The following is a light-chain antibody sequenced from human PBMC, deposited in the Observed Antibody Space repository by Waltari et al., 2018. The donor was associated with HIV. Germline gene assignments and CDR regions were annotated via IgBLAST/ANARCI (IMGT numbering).Light chain of an antibody. CDR3: QSYDNNNVI. Sequence: FILTQPHSVSESPGKPVTISCTRNSGGIASNYVQWYQQRPGSAPTTVIYEHNQSPSGVSDRFSGSIDTSSNSASLTISGLKTEDEADYYCQSYDNNNVIFGGGTKLTVL. V-gene: IGLV6-57*03. J-gene: IGLJ2*01. CDR1: SGGIASNY. CDR2: EHN.